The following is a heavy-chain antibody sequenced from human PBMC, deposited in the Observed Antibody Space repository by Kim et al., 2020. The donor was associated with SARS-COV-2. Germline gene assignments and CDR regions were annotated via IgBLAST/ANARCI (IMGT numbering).Heavy chain of an antibody. J-gene: IGHJ4*02. D-gene: IGHD1-26*01. CDR2: IYYSGST. Sequence: SETLSLTCTVSGGSISSSSYYWGWIRQPPGKGLEWIGSIYYSGSTYYNPSLKSRVTISVDTSKNQFSLKLSSVTAADTAVYYCARSFPVIVGATTVDYWGQGTLVTVSS. CDR3: ARSFPVIVGATTVDY. V-gene: IGHV4-39*01. CDR1: GGSISSSSYY.